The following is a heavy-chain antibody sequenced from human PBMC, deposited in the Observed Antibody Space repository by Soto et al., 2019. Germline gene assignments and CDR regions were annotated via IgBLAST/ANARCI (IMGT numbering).Heavy chain of an antibody. CDR1: GFTFSTYS. CDR3: ARRAYQLLSEDY. CDR2: ISSSSSTI. J-gene: IGHJ4*02. D-gene: IGHD2-2*01. Sequence: EVQLVESGGGLVQPGGSLRLSCAASGFTFSTYSMNWVRQAPGKGLEWVSYISSSSSTIYYADSVKGRFTISRDNAKNSLHLQMNSLRDEDAAVYYCARRAYQLLSEDYWGQGTLVTVSS. V-gene: IGHV3-48*02.